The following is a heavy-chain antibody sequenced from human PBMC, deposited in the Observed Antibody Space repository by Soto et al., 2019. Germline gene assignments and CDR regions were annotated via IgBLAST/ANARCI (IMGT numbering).Heavy chain of an antibody. CDR3: AKDARRTGLVGHWID. V-gene: IGHV3-23*01. CDR1: GFTASNYA. Sequence: VQLLESGGGLVQPGGSPRLSCGASGFTASNYAMTWVRQAPGKGLQWVSTISDSGRSAYYADSVKGRFAISRDNSKNTLFLQMNDLRAEDTAVYFCAKDARRTGLVGHWIDWGQGTLVTVSS. J-gene: IGHJ4*02. CDR2: ISDSGRSA. D-gene: IGHD2-8*02.